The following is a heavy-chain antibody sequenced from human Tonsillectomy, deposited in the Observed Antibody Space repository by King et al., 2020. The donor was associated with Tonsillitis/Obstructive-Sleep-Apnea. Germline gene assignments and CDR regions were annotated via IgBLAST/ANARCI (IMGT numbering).Heavy chain of an antibody. CDR1: GGSISSSSYY. Sequence: QLQESGPGLVKPSETLSLTCTVSGGSISSSSYYWGWIRQPPGKGLEWIGSIYYSGSTYYNPSLKSRVTISVDTSKNQFSLKLSSVTAADAAVYYCARQHDFWSGYHMNWFDPWGQGTLVTVSS. CDR2: IYYSGST. V-gene: IGHV4-39*01. CDR3: ARQHDFWSGYHMNWFDP. J-gene: IGHJ5*02. D-gene: IGHD3-3*01.